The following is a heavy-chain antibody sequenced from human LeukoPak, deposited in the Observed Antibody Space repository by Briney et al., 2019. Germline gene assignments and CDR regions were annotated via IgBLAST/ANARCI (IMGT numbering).Heavy chain of an antibody. D-gene: IGHD5-18*01. V-gene: IGHV3-48*03. Sequence: GGSLRLSCAASGFTFSGYEMNWVRQAPGKGLEWVSYISSSGSTIYYADSVKGRFTISRDNAKNSLYLQMNSLRAEDTAVYYCARDLQLCGYFDYWGQGTLVTVSS. CDR3: ARDLQLCGYFDY. CDR2: ISSSGSTI. CDR1: GFTFSGYE. J-gene: IGHJ4*02.